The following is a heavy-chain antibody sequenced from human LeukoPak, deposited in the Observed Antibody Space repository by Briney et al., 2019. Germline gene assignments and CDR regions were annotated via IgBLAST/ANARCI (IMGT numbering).Heavy chain of an antibody. D-gene: IGHD2-2*01. CDR1: GGSISSYY. V-gene: IGHV4-59*01. CDR2: IYYSGST. CDR3: ARVGPYCSSTSCYDY. J-gene: IGHJ4*02. Sequence: SGTLSLTCTVSGGSISSYYWSWIRQPPGKALEWIGYIYYSGSTNYNPSLKSRVTISVDTSKNQFSLKLSSVTAADTAVYYCARVGPYCSSTSCYDYWGQGTLVTVSS.